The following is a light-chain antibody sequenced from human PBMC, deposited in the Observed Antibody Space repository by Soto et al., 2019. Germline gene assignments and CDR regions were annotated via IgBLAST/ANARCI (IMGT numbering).Light chain of an antibody. CDR3: QQYGNSPLIT. CDR1: QSVTTR. V-gene: IGKV3-20*01. Sequence: IVLTQSPGTLSLSPGERVTLSCRASQSVTTRLAWYQHKPGQAPRLLMSGASSRASGVPVRFSGSGSGTDFTLTISRLEPEDFAVYYCQQYGNSPLITFGQGTRLEI. CDR2: GAS. J-gene: IGKJ5*01.